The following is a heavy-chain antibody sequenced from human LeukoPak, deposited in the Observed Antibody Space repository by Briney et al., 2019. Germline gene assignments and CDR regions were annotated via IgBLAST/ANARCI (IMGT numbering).Heavy chain of an antibody. J-gene: IGHJ4*02. CDR3: ARGYYYDSSGYPYYFDY. CDR1: GFTFSDYY. CDR2: ISSSSSYT. D-gene: IGHD3-22*01. Sequence: GGSLRLSCAASGFTFSDYYMSWIRQAPGKGLEWVSYISSSSSYTNYADSVKGRFTISRDNAKKSLYLQMNSLRAEDTAVYYCARGYYYDSSGYPYYFDYWGQGTLVTVSS. V-gene: IGHV3-11*05.